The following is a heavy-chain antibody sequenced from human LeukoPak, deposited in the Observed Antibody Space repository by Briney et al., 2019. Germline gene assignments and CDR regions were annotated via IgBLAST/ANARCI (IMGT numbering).Heavy chain of an antibody. Sequence: PGESLKISCKGSGYSFTSYWIGWVRQMPGKGLEWMGIIYPGDSDTRYSPSFQGQVTISADKSISTAYLQWSSLKASDTAMYYCARLTYYYDSSGFKDFDYWGQGTLVTVSS. V-gene: IGHV5-51*03. D-gene: IGHD3-22*01. CDR1: GYSFTSYW. CDR2: IYPGDSDT. J-gene: IGHJ4*02. CDR3: ARLTYYYDSSGFKDFDY.